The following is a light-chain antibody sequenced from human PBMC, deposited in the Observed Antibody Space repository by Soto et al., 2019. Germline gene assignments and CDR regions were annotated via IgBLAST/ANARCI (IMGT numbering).Light chain of an antibody. V-gene: IGKV1-39*01. CDR2: AAS. CDR1: QSISSY. Sequence: DIQMTQSPSSLSASVGDRVTITCRASQSISSYLNWYQQKPGKAPKLLIYAASSLQSGVPSRFSGSRSVTDFTLTISSLQPEDFATYYCQQSYSTLALTFGGGTKVEIK. J-gene: IGKJ4*01. CDR3: QQSYSTLALT.